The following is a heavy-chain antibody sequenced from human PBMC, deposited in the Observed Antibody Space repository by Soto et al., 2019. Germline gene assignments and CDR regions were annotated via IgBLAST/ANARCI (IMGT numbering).Heavy chain of an antibody. D-gene: IGHD3-9*01. CDR2: INAGNGNT. CDR1: GETFTSYA. Sequence: KVRCKASGETFTSYAMHWVRQDPGQRLEWMGWINAGNGNTKYSQKFQGRVTITRDTSASTAYMELSSLRSEDTAVYYCASGILTRVDDAFDIWGQGTMVTVSS. V-gene: IGHV1-3*01. CDR3: ASGILTRVDDAFDI. J-gene: IGHJ3*02.